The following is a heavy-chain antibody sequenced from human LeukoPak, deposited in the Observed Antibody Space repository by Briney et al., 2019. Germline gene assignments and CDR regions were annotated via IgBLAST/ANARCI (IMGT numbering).Heavy chain of an antibody. V-gene: IGHV4-59*01. Sequence: PSETLSLTCTVSGGSISSYYWSWIRQPPGKGLEWIGYIYYSGSTNYNPSLKSRVTISVDTSKNQFSLKLSSVTAADTAVYYCARGFDILTGCFDYWGQGTLVTVSS. CDR2: IYYSGST. CDR3: ARGFDILTGCFDY. D-gene: IGHD3-9*01. J-gene: IGHJ4*02. CDR1: GGSISSYY.